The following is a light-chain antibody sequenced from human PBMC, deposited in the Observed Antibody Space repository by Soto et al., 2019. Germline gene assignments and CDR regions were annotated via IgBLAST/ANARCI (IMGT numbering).Light chain of an antibody. J-gene: IGKJ2*01. CDR3: QHTNSFPYT. Sequence: DLQMTQFPSSVSASVGDRVTITCRASQDIIYWLAWYQQTPGKAPKLLIYAASTLESGVPSRFSGSGSGTDFTLTISSLQPEDFATYYCQHTNSFPYTFGQGTKLEIK. V-gene: IGKV1-12*01. CDR1: QDIIYW. CDR2: AAS.